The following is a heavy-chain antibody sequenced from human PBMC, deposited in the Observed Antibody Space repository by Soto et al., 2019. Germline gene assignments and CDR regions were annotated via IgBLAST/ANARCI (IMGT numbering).Heavy chain of an antibody. CDR2: LYISGST. CDR1: GASIRDYH. CDR3: ARMYNSGFYRPEGDYYFTVWTS. Sequence: SETLSLTCSVSGASIRDYHWSWVRQPAGKGLEWIGRLYISGSTKYNPSLKSRVTMSADTSVNQFSLTLRSVTAADTAIYYCARMYNSGFYRPEGDYYFTVWTSGAKGPRSPSP. D-gene: IGHD6-19*01. V-gene: IGHV4-4*07. J-gene: IGHJ6*02.